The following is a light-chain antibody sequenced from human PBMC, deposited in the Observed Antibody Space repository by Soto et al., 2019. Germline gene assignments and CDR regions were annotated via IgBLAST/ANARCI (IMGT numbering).Light chain of an antibody. V-gene: IGKV3-15*01. J-gene: IGKJ1*01. Sequence: EIVITQSPATLSLSPAERFTLSCRARQSVGSNLAWYQQKPGQAPRLLIYGASTRATGIPARFSGSGSETEFTLTISSLQAEDSAVYFCQQYNNWPTWTFGQGTKVDI. CDR3: QQYNNWPTWT. CDR2: GAS. CDR1: QSVGSN.